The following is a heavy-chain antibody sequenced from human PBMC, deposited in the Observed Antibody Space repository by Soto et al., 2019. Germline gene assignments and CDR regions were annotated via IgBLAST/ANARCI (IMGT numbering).Heavy chain of an antibody. CDR3: ARARGWLPRGNWFDP. CDR1: GYTFTSYD. V-gene: IGHV1-8*01. Sequence: ASVKVSCKXSGYTFTSYDINWVRPATGQGLEWMGWMNPNSGNTGYAQKFQGRVTMTRNTSISTAYMELSSLRSEDTAVYYCARARGWLPRGNWFDPWGQGTLVTVSS. CDR2: MNPNSGNT. D-gene: IGHD5-12*01. J-gene: IGHJ5*02.